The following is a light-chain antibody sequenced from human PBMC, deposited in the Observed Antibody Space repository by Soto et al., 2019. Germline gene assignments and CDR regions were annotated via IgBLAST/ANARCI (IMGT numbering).Light chain of an antibody. CDR2: VAS. Sequence: EIVMTQSPVTLSVSPGDRATLSCRASQSVNSNLAWYQHKPGPTPKLLIYVASTRATGIPATFSGSGSGTEFTLTISTLQSEDFAVYYCQQYNVWPLTFGGGTKVEFK. CDR3: QQYNVWPLT. J-gene: IGKJ4*01. CDR1: QSVNSN. V-gene: IGKV3-15*01.